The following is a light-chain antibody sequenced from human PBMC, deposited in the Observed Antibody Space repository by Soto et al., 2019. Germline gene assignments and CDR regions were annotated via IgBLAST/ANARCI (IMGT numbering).Light chain of an antibody. J-gene: IGLJ1*01. CDR3: CSYAGRPYV. CDR2: EVT. V-gene: IGLV2-23*02. CDR1: SSDVGAYNL. Sequence: ALTQPASVSGSPGQSITISCTGTSSDVGAYNLVSWYQVHPGKAPKLMIFEVTKRPSGVSNRFSGSKSGNTASLTISGLHTEDEADYFCCSYAGRPYVFGTGTKVTVL.